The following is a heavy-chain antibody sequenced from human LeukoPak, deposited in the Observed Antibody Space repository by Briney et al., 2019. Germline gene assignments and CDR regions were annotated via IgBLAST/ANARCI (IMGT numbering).Heavy chain of an antibody. CDR1: GGSISSSNW. CDR3: ARGSFGSPKPLDC. V-gene: IGHV4-4*02. Sequence: SGTLSLTCAVSGGSISSSNWWSWVRQPPGKGLEWIGEIYHSGSTNYNPSLKSRVTISVDKSKNQFSLKLSSVTGADTAVYYCARGSFGSPKPLDCWGQGTLVTVSS. CDR2: IYHSGST. D-gene: IGHD1-26*01. J-gene: IGHJ4*02.